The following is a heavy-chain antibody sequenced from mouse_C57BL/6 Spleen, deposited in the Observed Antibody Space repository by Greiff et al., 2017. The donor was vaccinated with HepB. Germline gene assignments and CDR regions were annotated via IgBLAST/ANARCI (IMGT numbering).Heavy chain of an antibody. J-gene: IGHJ4*01. Sequence: QVQLVESGPELVKPGASVKISCKASGYAFSSSWMNWVKQRPGKGLEWIGRIYPGDGDTNYNGKFKGKATLTADKSSSTAYMQLSSLTSEDSAVYFCARKTSGAMDYWGQGTSVTVSS. CDR2: IYPGDGDT. D-gene: IGHD1-3*01. CDR3: ARKTSGAMDY. CDR1: GYAFSSSW. V-gene: IGHV1-82*01.